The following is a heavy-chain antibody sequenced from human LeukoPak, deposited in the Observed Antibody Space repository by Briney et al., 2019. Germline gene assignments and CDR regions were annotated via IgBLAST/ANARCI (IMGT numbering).Heavy chain of an antibody. CDR1: GYSFASYW. Sequence: GESLKISCKGSGYSFASYWIAWVRQMPGKGLEWMGMIYPGDSDTRYSPSFQGQVTISADKSISTAYLQWSSLKASDTAMYYCARLLAAAGPTGFDYWGQGTLVTVSS. CDR3: ARLLAAAGPTGFDY. CDR2: IYPGDSDT. J-gene: IGHJ4*02. D-gene: IGHD6-13*01. V-gene: IGHV5-51*01.